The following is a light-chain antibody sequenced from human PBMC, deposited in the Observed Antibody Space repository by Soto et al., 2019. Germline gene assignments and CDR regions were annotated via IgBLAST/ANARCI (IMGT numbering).Light chain of an antibody. CDR3: QQNNSFPLT. V-gene: IGKV1-12*01. CDR2: SAS. J-gene: IGKJ4*01. Sequence: DIQMTQSPSSVSASIGDRVTITCRASKDISTWLSWYQQKPGKDPKVLIYSASRLESWVPLRFSGSGSGTDFTLTISSLQPEDLATYYCQQNNSFPLTFGGGTKVQIK. CDR1: KDISTW.